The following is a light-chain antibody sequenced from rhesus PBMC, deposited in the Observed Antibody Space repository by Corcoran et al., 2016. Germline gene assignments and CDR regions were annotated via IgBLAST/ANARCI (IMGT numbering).Light chain of an antibody. CDR3: QQHDNSPLT. CDR1: QGISNW. V-gene: IGKV1-69*01. Sequence: DIQMTQSPSSLSASVGDRVTITCRASQGISNWLAWYQQKPGKAPKLLIYRAFNLETGVPSRFSGSGAGTDFTLPISSLQPEDIATYYCQQHDNSPLTFGQGPKVEIK. J-gene: IGKJ1*01. CDR2: RAF.